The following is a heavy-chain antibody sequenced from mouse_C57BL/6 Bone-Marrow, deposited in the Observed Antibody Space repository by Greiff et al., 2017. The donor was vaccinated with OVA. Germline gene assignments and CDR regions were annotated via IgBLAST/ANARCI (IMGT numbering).Heavy chain of an antibody. CDR3: TRPRDGYYRFAY. J-gene: IGHJ3*01. CDR2: IRNKANNHAT. CDR1: GFTFSDAW. V-gene: IGHV6-6*01. Sequence: DVMLVESGGGLVQPGGSMKLSCAASGFTFSDAWMDWVRQSPEKGLEWVAEIRNKANNHATYYAESVKGRFTISRDDSKSSVYLQMNSLRAEDTGIYYCTRPRDGYYRFAYWGQGTLVTVSA. D-gene: IGHD2-3*01.